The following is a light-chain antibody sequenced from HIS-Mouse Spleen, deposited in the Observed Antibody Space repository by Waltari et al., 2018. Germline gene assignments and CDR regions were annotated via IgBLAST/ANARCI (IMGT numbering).Light chain of an antibody. CDR1: SSDCGGSNY. V-gene: IGLV2-14*03. CDR3: SSYTSSSTYV. J-gene: IGLJ1*01. Sequence: QSALTQPASVSGSPGQSITIPCTGTSSDCGGSNYVSWYQQHPGKAPKLMIYDVSNRPSWVSNRFSGSKSGNTASLTISGLQAEDEADYYCSSYTSSSTYVFGTGTKVTVL. CDR2: DVS.